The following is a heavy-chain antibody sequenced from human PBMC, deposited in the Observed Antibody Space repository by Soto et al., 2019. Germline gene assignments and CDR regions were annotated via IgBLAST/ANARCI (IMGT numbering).Heavy chain of an antibody. CDR3: ASFMITFGGVVAGDY. J-gene: IGHJ4*02. Sequence: ETLSLTCAVYGGSFSGYYWSWIRQPPGKGLEWIGEINHSGSTNYNPSLKSRVTISVDTSKNQFSLKLSSVTAADTAVYYCASFMITFGGVVAGDYWGQGTLVTVSS. CDR1: GGSFSGYY. V-gene: IGHV4-34*01. D-gene: IGHD3-16*02. CDR2: INHSGST.